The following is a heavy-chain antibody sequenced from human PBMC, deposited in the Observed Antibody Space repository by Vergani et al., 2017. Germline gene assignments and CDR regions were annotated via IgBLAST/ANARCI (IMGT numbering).Heavy chain of an antibody. D-gene: IGHD6-19*01. CDR2: ISYDGSNK. CDR3: ARDRLIIAVAGTRPNWFDP. J-gene: IGHJ5*02. CDR1: GFTFSSYG. V-gene: IGHV3-30*03. Sequence: QVQLVESGGGVVQPGRSLRLSCAASGFTFSSYGMHWVRQAPGKGLEWVAVISYDGSNKYYADSVKGRFTISRDNSKNTLYLQMNSLRAEDTAVYYCARDRLIIAVAGTRPNWFDPWGQGTLVTVSS.